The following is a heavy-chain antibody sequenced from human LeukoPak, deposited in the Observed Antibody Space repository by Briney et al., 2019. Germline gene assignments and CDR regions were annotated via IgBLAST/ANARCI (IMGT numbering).Heavy chain of an antibody. Sequence: ASVKVSCKASGGTFSSYAINWVRQATGQGLEWMGWMNPNSGNTGYAQKFQGRVTMTRNTSISTAYMELSSLRSEDTAVYYCARRYSGSSSPPLDYWGQGTLVTVSS. D-gene: IGHD1-26*01. J-gene: IGHJ4*02. V-gene: IGHV1-8*02. CDR1: GGTFSSYA. CDR2: MNPNSGNT. CDR3: ARRYSGSSSPPLDY.